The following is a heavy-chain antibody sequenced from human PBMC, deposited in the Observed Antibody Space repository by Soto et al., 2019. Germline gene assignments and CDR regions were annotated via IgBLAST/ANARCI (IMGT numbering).Heavy chain of an antibody. J-gene: IGHJ4*02. CDR3: ATDKYRAGRGGVHF. CDR1: GGTSTIYT. Sequence: QVQLVQSGAEVKKPGASLRVSCETSGGTSTIYTITWVRQAPGQGLQWMGRIVPTLRITNYAQEFQGRLTITADSSTSTAHNELTSLPSEDTAVYYCATDKYRAGRGGVHFWGQGTLVTVSS. D-gene: IGHD3-16*01. CDR2: IVPTLRIT. V-gene: IGHV1-69*08.